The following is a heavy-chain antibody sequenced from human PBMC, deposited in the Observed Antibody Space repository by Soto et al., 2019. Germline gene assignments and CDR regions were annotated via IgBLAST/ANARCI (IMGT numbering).Heavy chain of an antibody. CDR1: GFTFSSYS. Sequence: GSLRLSCAASGFTFSSYSMHWVRQAPGKGLEWVSYISSSSGTIYYADSVKGRFTISRDNSKNTLYLQMNSLRAEDTSVYYCARVRRIQIWSDSFDYWGQGTLVTVSS. V-gene: IGHV3-48*01. CDR2: ISSSSGTI. J-gene: IGHJ4*02. D-gene: IGHD5-18*01. CDR3: ARVRRIQIWSDSFDY.